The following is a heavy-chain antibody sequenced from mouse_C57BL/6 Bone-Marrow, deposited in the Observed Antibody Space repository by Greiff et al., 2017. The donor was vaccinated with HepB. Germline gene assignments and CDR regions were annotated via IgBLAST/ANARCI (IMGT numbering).Heavy chain of an antibody. CDR3: AREGSSYRYFDV. CDR2: IDPSDSYT. CDR1: GYTFTSYW. D-gene: IGHD1-1*01. V-gene: IGHV1-69*01. Sequence: VQLQQPGAELVMPGASAKLSCKASGYTFTSYWMHWVKQRPGQGLEWIGEIDPSDSYTNYNQKFKGKSTLTVDKSSSTAYMQLSSLTSEDSAVYYCAREGSSYRYFDVWGTGTTVTVSS. J-gene: IGHJ1*03.